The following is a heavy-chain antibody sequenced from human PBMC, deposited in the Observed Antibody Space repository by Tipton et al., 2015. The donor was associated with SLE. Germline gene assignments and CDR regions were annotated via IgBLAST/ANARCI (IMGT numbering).Heavy chain of an antibody. Sequence: TLSLTCTVSGASISSSYWGWIRQPPGKGLEWIGYIYYSGSTNYNPSLKSRVTVSVDTSKNQFSLKLSSVTAADTAVYYCARRLTRYSGYDYFDYWGQGTLVTVSS. CDR2: IYYSGST. D-gene: IGHD5-12*01. CDR3: ARRLTRYSGYDYFDY. V-gene: IGHV4-59*08. CDR1: GASISSSY. J-gene: IGHJ4*02.